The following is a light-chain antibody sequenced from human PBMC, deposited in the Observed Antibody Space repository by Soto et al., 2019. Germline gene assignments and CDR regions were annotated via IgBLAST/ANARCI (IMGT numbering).Light chain of an antibody. Sequence: DIQMTQSPSTLSASVGDRVTITCRASQSISSWLAWYQQKPGKAPKLLIYDASSLESGVPSRFSGSGSGTEFTLTISSLQPDDFATYYCQHYNIYSETFGQGTKVEVK. V-gene: IGKV1-5*01. CDR3: QHYNIYSET. CDR2: DAS. CDR1: QSISSW. J-gene: IGKJ1*01.